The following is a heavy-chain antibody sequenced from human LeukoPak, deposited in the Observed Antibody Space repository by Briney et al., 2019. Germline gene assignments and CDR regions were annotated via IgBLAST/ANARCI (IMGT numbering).Heavy chain of an antibody. Sequence: SETLSLTCTVSGDSVNDYYWNWIRQPPGKGLEWIGYIYYSGSTDYNPSLTRRVATSVDTSKNQFSLKLNSVTAADTAVYYCARGGARGSSAFDVWGQGTMVIVSA. D-gene: IGHD3-10*01. J-gene: IGHJ3*01. CDR3: ARGGARGSSAFDV. V-gene: IGHV4-59*02. CDR2: IYYSGST. CDR1: GDSVNDYY.